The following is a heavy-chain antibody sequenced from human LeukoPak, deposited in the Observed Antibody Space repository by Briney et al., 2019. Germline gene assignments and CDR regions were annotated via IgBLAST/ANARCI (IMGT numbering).Heavy chain of an antibody. D-gene: IGHD4-17*01. CDR2: MNPNSGNT. J-gene: IGHJ3*02. CDR3: ARDLGDYDSDAFDI. Sequence: GASVKVSCKASGYTFTSYDINWVRQATGQGLEWMGWMNPNSGNTGYAQKFQGRVTMTRNTSMSTAYMELRSLRSDDTAVYYCARDLGDYDSDAFDIWGQGTMVTVSS. V-gene: IGHV1-8*01. CDR1: GYTFTSYD.